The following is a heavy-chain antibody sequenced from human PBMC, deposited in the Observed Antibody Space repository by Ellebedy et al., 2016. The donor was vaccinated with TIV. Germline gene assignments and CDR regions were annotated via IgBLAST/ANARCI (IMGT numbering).Heavy chain of an antibody. CDR3: ARGSIAGVVAATPGGLDV. CDR1: GYTFTAYY. Sequence: AASVKVSCKASGYTFTAYYIHWVRQAPGQGLEWMGWINPNSGGTHFAQKFQGRVTMTRDTSTSTVYMELSSLRSEDTAVYYCARGSIAGVVAATPGGLDVWGQGTTVTVSS. V-gene: IGHV1-2*02. J-gene: IGHJ6*02. D-gene: IGHD2-15*01. CDR2: INPNSGGT.